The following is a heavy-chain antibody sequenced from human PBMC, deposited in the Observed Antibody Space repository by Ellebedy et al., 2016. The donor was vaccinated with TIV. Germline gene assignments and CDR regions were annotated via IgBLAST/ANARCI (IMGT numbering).Heavy chain of an antibody. CDR1: GFSVSSYA. CDR2: VPGGFAGT. CDR3: AMRAMGTTYY. J-gene: IGHJ4*02. D-gene: IGHD2/OR15-2a*01. Sequence: PGGSLRLSCAGSGFSVSSYAMSWVRQAPGKGLEWISAVPGGFAGTFYAVSVKGRFTISRDNSKNTLYLDMDSLRAEDTAIYYCAMRAMGTTYYWGQGTLVTVSS. V-gene: IGHV3-23*01.